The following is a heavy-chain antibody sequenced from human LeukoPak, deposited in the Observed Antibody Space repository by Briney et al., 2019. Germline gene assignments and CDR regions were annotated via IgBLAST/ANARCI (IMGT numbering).Heavy chain of an antibody. CDR2: FDPADGET. Sequence: VASVKVSCKVSGYTLTERSMHLVRRAPGKGLEWMGGFDPADGETIYTQKLGGRVSMTLEKSTNTDYVELSSVGPEDTAVYYCATSRDLFNFDYWGQGTLVTVPS. CDR3: ATSRDLFNFDY. CDR1: GYTLTERS. D-gene: IGHD3-10*01. J-gene: IGHJ4*02. V-gene: IGHV1-24*01.